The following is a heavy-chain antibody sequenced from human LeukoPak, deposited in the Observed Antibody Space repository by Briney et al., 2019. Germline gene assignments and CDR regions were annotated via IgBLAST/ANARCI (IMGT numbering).Heavy chain of an antibody. CDR1: GGTFSSYA. J-gene: IGHJ4*02. CDR3: ARAYSYGYGPLDY. D-gene: IGHD5-18*01. Sequence: SVKVSCKASGGTFSSYAISWVRQAPGQGLEWMGGIIPIFGTANYAQKFQGRVTITADESTSTAYMEVRSLRSDDTAVYYCARAYSYGYGPLDYWGQGTLVTVSS. V-gene: IGHV1-69*13. CDR2: IIPIFGTA.